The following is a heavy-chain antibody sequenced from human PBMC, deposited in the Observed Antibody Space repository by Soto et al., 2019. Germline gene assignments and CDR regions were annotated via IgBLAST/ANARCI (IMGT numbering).Heavy chain of an antibody. J-gene: IGHJ5*02. CDR3: ARGSRPRRITMVRGVIRVYNWFDP. CDR2: INHSGST. D-gene: IGHD3-10*01. CDR1: GGSFSGYY. Sequence: TLSLTCAVYGGSFSGYYWSGIRQPPGKGLEWIGEINHSGSTNYNPSLKSRVTISVDTSKNQFSLKLSSVTAADTAVYYCARGSRPRRITMVRGVIRVYNWFDPWGQGTLVTVSS. V-gene: IGHV4-34*01.